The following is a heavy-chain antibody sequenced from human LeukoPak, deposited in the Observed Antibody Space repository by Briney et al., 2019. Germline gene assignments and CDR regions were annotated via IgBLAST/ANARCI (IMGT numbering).Heavy chain of an antibody. CDR1: GGSISSYY. J-gene: IGHJ5*02. CDR2: IYTSGST. CDR3: ARPYYYDSRIDP. Sequence: SETLSLTCTVSGGSISSYYWSWIRQPAGKGLEWIGRIYTSGSTNYNPSLKSRVAMSVDTSKNQLSLKLSSVTAADTAVYYCARPYYYDSRIDPWGQGILVTVSS. V-gene: IGHV4-4*07. D-gene: IGHD3-22*01.